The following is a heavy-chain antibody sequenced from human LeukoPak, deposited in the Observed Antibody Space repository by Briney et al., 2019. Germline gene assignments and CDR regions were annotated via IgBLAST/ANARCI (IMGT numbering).Heavy chain of an antibody. CDR1: GYTFTSYG. CDR2: MNPNSGNT. Sequence: GASVKVSCKASGYTFTSYGISWVRQATGQGLEWMGWMNPNSGNTGYAQKFQGRVTMTRNTSISTAYMELSSLRSEDTAVYYCARTMKRFLERAYYYYYGMDVWGQGTTVTVSS. CDR3: ARTMKRFLERAYYYYYGMDV. J-gene: IGHJ6*02. V-gene: IGHV1-8*02. D-gene: IGHD3-3*01.